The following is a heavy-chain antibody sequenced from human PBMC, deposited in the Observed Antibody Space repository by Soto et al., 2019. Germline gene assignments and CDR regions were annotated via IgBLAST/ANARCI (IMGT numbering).Heavy chain of an antibody. CDR2: IKPDGSEQ. V-gene: IGHV3-7*01. D-gene: IGHD1-20*01. J-gene: IGHJ6*02. CDR1: EFTFDKYY. CDR3: ARGNWNYYYGFDV. Sequence: GGSLRLSCAASEFTFDKYYMTWVRQAPGKGPEWVANIKPDGSEQYYVDSVKGRFTISRDNANNSLYLHMNSLRAEDTAVYFCARGNWNYYYGFDVWGQGTTVTVSS.